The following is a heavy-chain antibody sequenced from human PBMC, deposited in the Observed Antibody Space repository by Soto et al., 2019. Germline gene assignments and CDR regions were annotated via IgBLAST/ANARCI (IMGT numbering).Heavy chain of an antibody. J-gene: IGHJ6*02. CDR3: ASRSSGYSGYDPFYYYYGMDV. CDR2: IWYDGSNK. V-gene: IGHV3-33*01. Sequence: VGSLRLSCAASGFTFSSYGMHWVRQAPGKGLEWVAVIWYDGSNKYYADSVKGRFTISRDNSKNTLYLQMNSLRAEDTAVYYCASRSSGYSGYDPFYYYYGMDVWGQGTTVTVSS. D-gene: IGHD5-12*01. CDR1: GFTFSSYG.